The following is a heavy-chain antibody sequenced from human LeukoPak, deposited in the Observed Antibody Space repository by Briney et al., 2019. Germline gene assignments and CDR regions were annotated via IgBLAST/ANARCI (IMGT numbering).Heavy chain of an antibody. CDR1: GYTFTSYD. CDR3: ARGPPPTYYYDSSGNQDYFYGMDV. Sequence: ASVKVSCKASGYTFTSYDINWVRQATGQGLEWMGWMNPNSGNTGYAQKFQGRVTMTRNTSISTVYMELSSLRSEDTAVYYCARGPPPTYYYDSSGNQDYFYGMDVWGQGTTVTVSS. J-gene: IGHJ6*02. CDR2: MNPNSGNT. D-gene: IGHD3-22*01. V-gene: IGHV1-8*01.